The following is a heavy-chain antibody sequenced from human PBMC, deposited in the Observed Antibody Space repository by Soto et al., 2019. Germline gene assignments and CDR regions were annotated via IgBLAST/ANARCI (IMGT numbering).Heavy chain of an antibody. CDR1: GGSISSSSYY. J-gene: IGHJ4*02. D-gene: IGHD2-2*02. CDR3: ARTLRHRAVYTRYYFDY. CDR2: IYYSGST. V-gene: IGHV4-39*01. Sequence: QLQLQESGPGLVKPSETLSLTCTVSGGSISSSSYYWGWIRQPPGKGLEWIGSIYYSGSTYYNPSLKSRVTISVDTSKNQFSLKLSSVTAADTAVYYCARTLRHRAVYTRYYFDYWGQGTLVTVSS.